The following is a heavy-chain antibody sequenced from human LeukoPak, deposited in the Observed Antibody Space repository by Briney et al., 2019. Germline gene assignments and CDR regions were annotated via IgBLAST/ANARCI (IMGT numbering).Heavy chain of an antibody. Sequence: PGGSLRLSCAASGFTFSSYGMNWVRQAPGKGLEWVSVISGSGGSTYYADSVKGRFTISRDNSKNTLYLQMNSLGAEDTAVYYCAKLGGKQRDYFDYWGQGTLVTVSS. CDR3: AKLGGKQRDYFDY. J-gene: IGHJ4*02. CDR2: ISGSGGST. V-gene: IGHV3-23*01. CDR1: GFTFSSYG. D-gene: IGHD4-23*01.